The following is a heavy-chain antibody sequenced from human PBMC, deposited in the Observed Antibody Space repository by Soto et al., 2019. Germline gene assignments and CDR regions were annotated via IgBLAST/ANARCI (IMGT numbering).Heavy chain of an antibody. Sequence: SETLSLTCTVSGGSVSSGSYYWSWIRQPPGKGLEWIGYIYYSGSTNYNPPLKSRVTISVDTSKNQYSLKLSSVTAADTAVYYCARHVYDFWSGYHYYYGMDVWGQGTTVTVSS. J-gene: IGHJ6*02. CDR2: IYYSGST. D-gene: IGHD3-3*01. CDR1: GGSVSSGSYY. CDR3: ARHVYDFWSGYHYYYGMDV. V-gene: IGHV4-61*01.